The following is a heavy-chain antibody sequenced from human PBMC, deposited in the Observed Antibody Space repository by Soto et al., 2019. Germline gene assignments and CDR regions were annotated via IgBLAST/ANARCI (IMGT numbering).Heavy chain of an antibody. CDR1: GYTFTNSG. CDR2: ISTDNGNT. V-gene: IGHV1-18*01. Sequence: GASVKVSCKASGYTFTNSGSSWVRQAPGQGLEWMGWISTDNGNTNYAQHLQGRVSMTTDTSTSTAYMELSRLRSDDTAVYYCAREKVGYCSGGSCYAGWFDPWGQGTLVTVS. CDR3: AREKVGYCSGGSCYAGWFDP. J-gene: IGHJ5*02. D-gene: IGHD2-15*01.